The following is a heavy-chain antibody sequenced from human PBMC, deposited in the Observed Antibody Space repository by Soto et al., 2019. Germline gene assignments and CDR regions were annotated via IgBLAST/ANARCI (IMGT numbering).Heavy chain of an antibody. CDR1: GFTFSSYG. CDR2: ISYDGSNK. D-gene: IGHD3-22*01. V-gene: IGHV3-30*18. CDR3: AKDESGNDSSGFPY. Sequence: GGSLRLACAASGFTFSSYGMHWVRQAPGKGLEWVAVISYDGSNKYYADSVKGRFTISRDNSKNTLYLQMNSLRAEDTAVYYCAKDESGNDSSGFPYWGQGTLVTVSS. J-gene: IGHJ4*02.